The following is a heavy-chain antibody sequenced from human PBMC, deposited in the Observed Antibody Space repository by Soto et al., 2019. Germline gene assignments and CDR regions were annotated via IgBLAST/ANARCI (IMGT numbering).Heavy chain of an antibody. J-gene: IGHJ4*02. CDR1: GGSIKNYY. CDR3: ARNPPGPVDFDV. Sequence: SETLSLTCTVSGGSIKNYYWSWIRQSPGKRLEWIAHIYSSGSAHFSPSLQSRVTISLGPSENQLSRSLASVTAADTAVYYCARNPPGPVDFDVWGPGNLVT. CDR2: IYSSGSA. V-gene: IGHV4-59*01.